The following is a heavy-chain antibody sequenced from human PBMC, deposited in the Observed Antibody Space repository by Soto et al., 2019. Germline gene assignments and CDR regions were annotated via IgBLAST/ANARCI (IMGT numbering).Heavy chain of an antibody. J-gene: IGHJ4*02. CDR1: GFTFSSYW. Sequence: ALRLSCAASGFTFSSYWVSWVRQAPGKGVEWVASITRDGYNKYYADSVKGRFTISRDNSKNTLSLQMTALRVEDSSVYYCTKSSGGSSSVGMDYWGPGTLVTVSS. CDR2: ITRDGYNK. V-gene: IGHV3-30*18. CDR3: TKSSGGSSSVGMDY. D-gene: IGHD6-6*01.